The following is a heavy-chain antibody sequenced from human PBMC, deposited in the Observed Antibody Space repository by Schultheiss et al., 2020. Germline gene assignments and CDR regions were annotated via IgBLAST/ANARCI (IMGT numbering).Heavy chain of an antibody. Sequence: GESLKISCAASGFTFSSYGMHWVRQAPGKVLVWVAVIWYDGSNKYYADSVKGRFTISRDNAKNTLYLQMNSLRAEDTAVYYCARGLLWFGESYGMDVWGQGTTVTVSS. J-gene: IGHJ6*02. V-gene: IGHV3-33*01. CDR3: ARGLLWFGESYGMDV. CDR1: GFTFSSYG. D-gene: IGHD3-10*01. CDR2: IWYDGSNK.